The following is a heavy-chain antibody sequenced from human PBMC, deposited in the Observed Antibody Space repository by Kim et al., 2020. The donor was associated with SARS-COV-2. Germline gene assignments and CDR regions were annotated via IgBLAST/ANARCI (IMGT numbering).Heavy chain of an antibody. J-gene: IGHJ4*02. Sequence: YNPSPGSRVTISAATSKNQFSLTLSSVAAADAAVYYCASLPVYTSGWSDYWGQGALVTVSS. D-gene: IGHD6-19*01. CDR3: ASLPVYTSGWSDY. V-gene: IGHV4-4*09.